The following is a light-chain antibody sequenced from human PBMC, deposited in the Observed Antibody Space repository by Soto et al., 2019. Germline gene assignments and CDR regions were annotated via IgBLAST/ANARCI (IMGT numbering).Light chain of an antibody. CDR1: QPISTW. CDR3: HQYNYYRPT. V-gene: IGKV1-5*01. J-gene: IGKJ1*01. Sequence: IQMTQSPSSLSACVGDRVTITCRASQPISTWLAWYQEKPGKAPKLLIYDASSLEGGVPSRLSGSGSGTEFTLTISSLQPDDFATYYCHQYNYYRPTFGQGTKVDIK. CDR2: DAS.